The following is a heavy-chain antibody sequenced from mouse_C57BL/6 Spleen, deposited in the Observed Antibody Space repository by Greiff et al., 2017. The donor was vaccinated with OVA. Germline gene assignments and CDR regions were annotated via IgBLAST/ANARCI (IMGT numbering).Heavy chain of an antibody. CDR1: GYTFTDYN. CDR2: INPNNGGT. V-gene: IGHV1-22*01. J-gene: IGHJ1*03. CDR3: AREGVGYFDV. Sequence: EVKLVESGPELVKPGASVKMSCKASGYTFTDYNMHWVKQSPGKSLEWIGYINPNNGGTSYNQKFKGKATLTVNKSSSTAYMELRSLTSEDSAVYYCAREGVGYFDVWGTGTTVTVSS.